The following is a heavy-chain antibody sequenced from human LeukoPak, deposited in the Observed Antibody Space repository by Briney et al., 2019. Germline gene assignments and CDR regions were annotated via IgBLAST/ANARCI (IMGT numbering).Heavy chain of an antibody. D-gene: IGHD4-11*01. CDR2: IYYSGST. J-gene: IGHJ6*03. CDR1: GGSISSGGYS. V-gene: IGHV4-30-4*07. CDR3: ARDGVDYSNYGLYYYMDV. Sequence: PSETLSLTCAVSGGSISSGGYSWSWIRQPPGKGLEWIGYIYYSGSTYYNPSLKSRVTISVDTSKNQFSLKLSSVTAADTAVYYCARDGVDYSNYGLYYYMDVWGKGTTVTVPS.